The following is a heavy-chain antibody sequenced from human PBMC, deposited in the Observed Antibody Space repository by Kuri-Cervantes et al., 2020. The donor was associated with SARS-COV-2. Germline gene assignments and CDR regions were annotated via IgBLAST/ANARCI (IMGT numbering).Heavy chain of an antibody. CDR3: ARVSWQLVLARNYRDDGFDAFDI. Sequence: SETLSLTCTVSGGSISSSSYYWGWIRQPPGKGLEWIGSIYYSGSTYYNPSLKSRVTISVDTSKNQFSLKLSSVTAADTAVYYCARVSWQLVLARNYRDDGFDAFDIWGQGTMVTVSS. D-gene: IGHD6-6*01. CDR2: IYYSGST. CDR1: GGSISSSSYY. V-gene: IGHV4-39*07. J-gene: IGHJ3*02.